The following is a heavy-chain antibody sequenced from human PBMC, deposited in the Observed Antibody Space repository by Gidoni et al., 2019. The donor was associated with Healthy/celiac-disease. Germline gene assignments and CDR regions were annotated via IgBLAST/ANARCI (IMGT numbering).Heavy chain of an antibody. CDR2: IRSKAYGGTT. CDR1: GFTFGDYA. J-gene: IGHJ4*02. D-gene: IGHD4-17*01. CDR3: TRARGTTVTTFPRY. V-gene: IGHV3-49*03. Sequence: TASGFTFGDYAMSWFRQAPGKGLEWVGFIRSKAYGGTTEYAASVKGRFTISRDDSKSIAYLQMNSLKTEDTAVYYCTRARGTTVTTFPRYWGQGTLVTVSS.